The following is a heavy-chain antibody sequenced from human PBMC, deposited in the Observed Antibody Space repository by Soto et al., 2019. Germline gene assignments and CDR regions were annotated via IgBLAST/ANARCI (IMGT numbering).Heavy chain of an antibody. Sequence: GGSLRLSCAASGFTFSSYAMSWVRQAPRKGLEWVSAISGSGGSTYYADSVKGRFTISRDNSKNTLYLQMNSLRAEDTAVYYCAKVIYGDYLPYFDYWGQGTLVTVSS. CDR1: GFTFSSYA. CDR2: ISGSGGST. J-gene: IGHJ4*02. V-gene: IGHV3-23*01. D-gene: IGHD4-17*01. CDR3: AKVIYGDYLPYFDY.